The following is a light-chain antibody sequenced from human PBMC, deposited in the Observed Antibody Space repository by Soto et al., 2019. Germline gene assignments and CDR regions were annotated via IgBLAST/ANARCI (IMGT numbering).Light chain of an antibody. CDR1: SNDVGGYNY. V-gene: IGLV2-14*03. Sequence: QSALPQPASVSGSPGQSITLSCTGTSNDVGGYNYVSWYQQHPGIAPKLMIFDVSNRPSGVSTRVSASKSANTASLTISGLQAEDEADYYCSSYSASSPVVFGGGTKLTVL. CDR2: DVS. CDR3: SSYSASSPVV. J-gene: IGLJ2*01.